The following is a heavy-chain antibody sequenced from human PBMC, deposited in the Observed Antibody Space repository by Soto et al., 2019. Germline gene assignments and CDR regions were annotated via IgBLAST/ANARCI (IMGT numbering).Heavy chain of an antibody. J-gene: IGHJ6*02. V-gene: IGHV1-69*12. CDR2: IIPIFGTA. Sequence: QVQLVQSGAEVKKPGSSVKVSCKASGGTFSSYAISWVRQAPGQGLEWMGGIIPIFGTANYAQKFQGRVTITADEPTSTAYMELSSLRSKDTAVYYCSTRLYQWLLGGMDVWGQWTTVTVS. CDR3: STRLYQWLLGGMDV. CDR1: GGTFSSYA. D-gene: IGHD3-22*01.